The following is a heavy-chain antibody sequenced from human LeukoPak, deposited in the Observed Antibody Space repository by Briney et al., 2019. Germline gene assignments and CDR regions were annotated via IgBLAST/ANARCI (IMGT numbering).Heavy chain of an antibody. CDR2: IIPIFGTA. CDR3: ASSWDGYNSPFDH. Sequence: SVKVSCKASGGTFSSYAISWVRQAPGQGLEWMGGIIPIFGTANYAQKFQGRVTITTDESTSTAYMELSSLRSEDTAVYYCASSWDGYNSPFDHWGQGTLVTVSS. J-gene: IGHJ4*02. V-gene: IGHV1-69*05. D-gene: IGHD5-24*01. CDR1: GGTFSSYA.